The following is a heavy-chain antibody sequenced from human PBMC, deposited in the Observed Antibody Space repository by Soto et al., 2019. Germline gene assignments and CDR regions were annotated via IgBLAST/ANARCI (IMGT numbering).Heavy chain of an antibody. D-gene: IGHD1-7*01. CDR3: ARMNFYSYQVYYAMDV. Sequence: QVTLKESGPALVKPTETPTLTCTVSGFSLTTGKMGVSWIRQPPGKALEWLAHIFSDNERSYSTSLQGRLTIFKDTSGSQVVMSMTNVDPVDTATYYCARMNFYSYQVYYAMDVRGQGNTVTVSS. CDR2: IFSDNER. V-gene: IGHV2-26*01. J-gene: IGHJ6*02. CDR1: GFSLTTGKMG.